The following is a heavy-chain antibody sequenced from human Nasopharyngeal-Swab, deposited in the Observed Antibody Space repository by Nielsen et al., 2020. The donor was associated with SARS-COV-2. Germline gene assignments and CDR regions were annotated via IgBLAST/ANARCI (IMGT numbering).Heavy chain of an antibody. V-gene: IGHV3-23*01. CDR2: IDAGGANT. J-gene: IGHJ4*02. D-gene: IGHD3-22*01. Sequence: GESLKISCAASGFTFSTYAMTWVRQAPGKGLEWVSTIDAGGANTFYADSVKGRFTISRDNSKNTLYLQMNSLRAEDTAVYYCAKGSDYYDSSGYSYFDYWGQGTLVTVSS. CDR3: AKGSDYYDSSGYSYFDY. CDR1: GFTFSTYA.